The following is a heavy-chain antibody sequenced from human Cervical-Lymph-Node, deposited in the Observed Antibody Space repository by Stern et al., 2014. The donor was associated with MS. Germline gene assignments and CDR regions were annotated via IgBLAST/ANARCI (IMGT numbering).Heavy chain of an antibody. CDR1: GFTFSSYG. CDR2: IWYDGSNK. D-gene: IGHD6-13*01. Sequence: VQLVQSGGGVVQPGRSLRLSCAASGFTFSSYGMHWVRQAPGKGLEWGAVIWYDGSNKYYADSVKGRFTISRDNSKNTLYLQMNSLRAEDTAVYYCARAYRWQQLGRFDYWGQGTLVTVSS. CDR3: ARAYRWQQLGRFDY. J-gene: IGHJ4*02. V-gene: IGHV3-33*01.